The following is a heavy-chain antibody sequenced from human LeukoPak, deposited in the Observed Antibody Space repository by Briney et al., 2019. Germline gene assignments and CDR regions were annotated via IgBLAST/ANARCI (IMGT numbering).Heavy chain of an antibody. CDR2: IYPGDSDT. Sequence: GESLKISCKGSGYSFTSYWIGWVRQMPGKGLEWMGIIYPGDSDTRYSPSFQGQVTISADKSISTAYLQWSSLKASDTAMYYCARLGSDCSSTSCHRTTTNWFDPWGQGTLVTVSS. CDR1: GYSFTSYW. CDR3: ARLGSDCSSTSCHRTTTNWFDP. V-gene: IGHV5-51*01. D-gene: IGHD2-2*01. J-gene: IGHJ5*02.